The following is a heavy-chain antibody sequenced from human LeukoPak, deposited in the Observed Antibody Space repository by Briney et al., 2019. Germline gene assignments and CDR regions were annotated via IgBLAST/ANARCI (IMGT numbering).Heavy chain of an antibody. D-gene: IGHD2-2*01. CDR1: GYTFTSYY. CDR2: INPSGGST. Sequence: ASVKVSCKASGYTFTSYYMHWVRQAPGQGLEWMGIINPSGGSTSYAQKFQGRVTMTRDMSTSTVYMELSSLRSEDTAVYYCARETHYCSSTSCSYYYYMDVWGKGTTVTVSS. J-gene: IGHJ6*03. CDR3: ARETHYCSSTSCSYYYYMDV. V-gene: IGHV1-46*01.